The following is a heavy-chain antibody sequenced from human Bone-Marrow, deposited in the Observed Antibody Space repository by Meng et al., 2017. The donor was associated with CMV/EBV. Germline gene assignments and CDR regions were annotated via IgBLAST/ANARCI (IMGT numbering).Heavy chain of an antibody. CDR1: GFTFSSYG. CDR2: IRYDGSNK. V-gene: IGHV3-30*02. J-gene: IGHJ6*02. D-gene: IGHD2-2*01. Sequence: GESLKISCAASGFTFSSYGMHWVRQAPGKGLEWVAFIRYDGSNKYYADPVKGRFTISRDNSKNTLYLQMNSLRAEDTAVYYCAKGPLVVPGVWGQGTTVTVSS. CDR3: AKGPLVVPGV.